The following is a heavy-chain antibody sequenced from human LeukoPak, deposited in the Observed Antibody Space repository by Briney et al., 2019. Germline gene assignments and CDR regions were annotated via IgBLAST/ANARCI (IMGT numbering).Heavy chain of an antibody. CDR2: IRYDGSNK. CDR3: ARDGSGRVPEMSAPDY. J-gene: IGHJ4*02. CDR1: GFTFSSYG. V-gene: IGHV3-30*02. Sequence: GGSLRLSCAASGFTFSSYGVHWVRQAPGKGLEWVAFIRYDGSNKYYADSVKGRFTISRDNAKNSLYLQMNSLRAEDTAVYYCARDGSGRVPEMSAPDYWGQGTLATVSS. D-gene: IGHD3-10*01.